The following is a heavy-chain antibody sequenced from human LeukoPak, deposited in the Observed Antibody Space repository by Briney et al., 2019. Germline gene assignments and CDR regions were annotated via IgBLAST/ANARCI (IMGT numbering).Heavy chain of an antibody. V-gene: IGHV4-4*07. Sequence: PSGTLSLTFTVSGGSISSYYWSWIRQPAGKGLEWIGRIFTSGSTNYNPSLKSRVTMSVATSKNQFSLKLSSATAADTAVYYCARGIAVAGTSWFDPWGQGTLVTVSS. D-gene: IGHD6-19*01. CDR1: GGSISSYY. CDR3: ARGIAVAGTSWFDP. J-gene: IGHJ5*02. CDR2: IFTSGST.